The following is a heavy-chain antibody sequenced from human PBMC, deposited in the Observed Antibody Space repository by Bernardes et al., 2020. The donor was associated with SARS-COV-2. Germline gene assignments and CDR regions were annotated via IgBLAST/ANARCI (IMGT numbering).Heavy chain of an antibody. CDR1: GSTVSSNH. J-gene: IGHJ4*02. CDR3: ARGRDSSSFFDS. D-gene: IGHD6-13*01. Sequence: GGSLRLSCAASGSTVSSNHMGWVRQAPGKGLEWVSVIYGDGRTFYADSVKGRFTISRDTSKNTLYLQMNSLRAEDTAVYYCARGRDSSSFFDSWGQGTLVTVSS. CDR2: IYGDGRT. V-gene: IGHV3-53*01.